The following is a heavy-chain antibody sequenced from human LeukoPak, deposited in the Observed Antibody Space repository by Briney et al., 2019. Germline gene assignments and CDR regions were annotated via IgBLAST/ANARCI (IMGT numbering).Heavy chain of an antibody. CDR3: ARDRSAYDFWSGYYPPYYFDY. V-gene: IGHV3-21*01. CDR2: ISSSSSYI. D-gene: IGHD3-3*01. J-gene: IGHJ4*02. CDR1: GFTFSSYS. Sequence: PGGSLRLSCAASGFTFSSYSMNWVRQAPGKGLEWVSSISSSSSYIYYADSVKGRFTISRDNAKNSLYLQMNSLRAEDTAVYYCARDRSAYDFWSGYYPPYYFDYWGQGTLVTVSP.